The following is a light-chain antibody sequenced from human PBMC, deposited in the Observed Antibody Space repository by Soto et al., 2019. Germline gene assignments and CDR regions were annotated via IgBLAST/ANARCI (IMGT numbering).Light chain of an antibody. CDR3: SSYTSSSTPYV. J-gene: IGLJ1*01. V-gene: IGLV2-14*01. CDR1: GSDVGGYNY. CDR2: DVT. Sequence: QSALTQPASVSGSPGQSSTISCTGTGSDVGGYNYVSWYQQHPVKAPKLMIYDVTNRPSVVSDRFSGSKSGNTASLTISGLQAEDEADYYCSSYTSSSTPYVFGTGT.